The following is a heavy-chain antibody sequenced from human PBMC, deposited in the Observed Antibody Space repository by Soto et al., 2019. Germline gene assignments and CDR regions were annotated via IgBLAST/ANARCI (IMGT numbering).Heavy chain of an antibody. J-gene: IGHJ5*02. CDR1: GGSFSGYY. V-gene: IGHV4-34*01. D-gene: IGHD3-10*01. Sequence: SSETLSLTCAVYGGSFSGYYWSWIRQPPGKGLEWIGEINHSGSTNYNPSLKSRVTISVDTSKNQFSLKLSSVTAADTAVYYCARGAPMVRGVIRWFDPWGQGTLVTVSS. CDR2: INHSGST. CDR3: ARGAPMVRGVIRWFDP.